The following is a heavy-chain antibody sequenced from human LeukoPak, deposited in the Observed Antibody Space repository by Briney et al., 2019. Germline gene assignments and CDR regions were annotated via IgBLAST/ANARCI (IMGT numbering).Heavy chain of an antibody. V-gene: IGHV1-18*01. D-gene: IGHD3-3*01. Sequence: GASVKVSCKASGYTFTCYGISWVRQAPGQGLEWTGSISAYNGNTNYAQKLQGRVTMTTDTSTSTAYMELRSLRSDDTAVYYCARDYPDYDFWSGYTQHDYWGQGTLVTVSS. CDR1: GYTFTCYG. J-gene: IGHJ4*02. CDR2: ISAYNGNT. CDR3: ARDYPDYDFWSGYTQHDY.